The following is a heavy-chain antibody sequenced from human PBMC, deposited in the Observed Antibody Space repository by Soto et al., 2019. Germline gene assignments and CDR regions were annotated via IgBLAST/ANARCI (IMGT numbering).Heavy chain of an antibody. CDR2: IYYSGST. V-gene: IGHV4-39*01. J-gene: IGHJ5*02. CDR1: GCSIPSISYY. D-gene: IGHD1-26*01. Sequence: SETLSLSCAFSGCSIPSISYYWGWIRHPPGKGLEWIGSIYYSGSTYYNPSLKSRVTISVDTSKNQFSLKLSSVTAADTAVYYCATQEVGGSYVYTFDPWGQGTLVTVS. CDR3: ATQEVGGSYVYTFDP.